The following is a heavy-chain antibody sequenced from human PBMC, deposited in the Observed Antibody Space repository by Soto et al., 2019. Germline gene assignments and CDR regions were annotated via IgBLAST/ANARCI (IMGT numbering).Heavy chain of an antibody. J-gene: IGHJ4*02. Sequence: EVQLVESGGGLVQPGGSLRLSCVASGFTFSSRWMNWVRHVPGKGLEWVANIKQDGSEIHYVDSVKGRFTISRDNAKNSLYLQMNSLRVEVTAVYHCVRSSGWTGDFWGQGILVTVSS. CDR1: GFTFSSRW. D-gene: IGHD3-10*01. CDR3: VRSSGWTGDF. CDR2: IKQDGSEI. V-gene: IGHV3-7*04.